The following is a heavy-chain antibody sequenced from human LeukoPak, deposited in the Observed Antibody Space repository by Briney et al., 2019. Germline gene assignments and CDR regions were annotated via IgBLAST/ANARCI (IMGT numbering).Heavy chain of an antibody. J-gene: IGHJ4*02. CDR3: AREGSLSSIGAIGH. CDR1: GYTFSSYY. D-gene: IGHD3-10*01. Sequence: ASVKVSCKASGYTFSSYYIQWLRQAPGQGLECMGRINPGGLNSNYAQKFQGRITMTRDTSTSTVFMELSRLRSDDTAIYYCAREGSLSSIGAIGHWGQGTLVTVSS. V-gene: IGHV1-46*01. CDR2: INPGGLNS.